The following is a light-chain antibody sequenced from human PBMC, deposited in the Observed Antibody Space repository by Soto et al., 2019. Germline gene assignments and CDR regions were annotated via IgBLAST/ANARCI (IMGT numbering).Light chain of an antibody. CDR3: QQYGSSSYT. Sequence: EIVLTQSPRTLSMSPGERATLSCRASQSISSSYLAWYQQKPGQAPRLLIYAACSRSTGIPDRLSGSGSGTDFTLTISRLEPEDFAVYYCQQYGSSSYTFGQGTQLEIK. CDR1: QSISSSY. CDR2: AAC. V-gene: IGKV3-20*01. J-gene: IGKJ2*01.